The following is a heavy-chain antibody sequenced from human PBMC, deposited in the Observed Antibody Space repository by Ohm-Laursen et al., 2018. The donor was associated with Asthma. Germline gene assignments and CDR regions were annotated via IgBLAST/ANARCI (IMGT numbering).Heavy chain of an antibody. Sequence: SLRLSCSASGFTFSSYAMHWVRQAPGKGLEYVSAISSNGGSTYYADSVKGRFTISRDNSKNTLYLQMSSLRAEDTAVYYCARALATVSSIYGYWGQGTLVTVSS. J-gene: IGHJ4*02. CDR1: GFTFSSYA. CDR2: ISSNGGST. V-gene: IGHV3-64D*08. D-gene: IGHD4-11*01. CDR3: ARALATVSSIYGY.